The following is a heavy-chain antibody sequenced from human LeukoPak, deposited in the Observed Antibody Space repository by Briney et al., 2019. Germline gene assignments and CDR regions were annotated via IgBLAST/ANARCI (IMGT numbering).Heavy chain of an antibody. D-gene: IGHD3-3*01. CDR3: ARHQNYDFWSGNWFDP. Sequence: PSETLSLTCTVSGGSISSSSYYWGWIRQPPGKGLEWIGSIYYSGSTYYNPSLKSRVTISVDTSKNQFSPKLSSVTAADTAVYYCARHQNYDFWSGNWFDPWGQGTLVTVSS. J-gene: IGHJ5*02. CDR1: GGSISSSSYY. CDR2: IYYSGST. V-gene: IGHV4-39*01.